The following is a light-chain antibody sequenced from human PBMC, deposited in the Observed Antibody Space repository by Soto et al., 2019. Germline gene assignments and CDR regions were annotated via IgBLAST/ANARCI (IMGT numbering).Light chain of an antibody. CDR3: MQALQTPT. J-gene: IGKJ5*01. Sequence: DIVMTQSPLSLPVTPGEPASISCRSSQSLLHSNGYNYLDWYLQKPGQSPQLLIYLGSNRASGVPDRLSGSGSGTDFTLKISRAEAEAVGVYYCMQALQTPTFGQGTQLEIK. CDR2: LGS. CDR1: QSLLHSNGYNY. V-gene: IGKV2-28*01.